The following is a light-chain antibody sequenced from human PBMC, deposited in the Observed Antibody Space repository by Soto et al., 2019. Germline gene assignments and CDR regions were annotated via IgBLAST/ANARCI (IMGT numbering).Light chain of an antibody. Sequence: EIVLTQSPGTLSLSPGERATLSCRASQTLTSSYLAWYQQKPGQAPRLLIFGSSSRATVIPDRFSGSGSGTDFTLTISRLEPEDFAVYYCQQYVTSPLTFGGGTKVEVK. J-gene: IGKJ4*01. CDR2: GSS. CDR3: QQYVTSPLT. V-gene: IGKV3-20*01. CDR1: QTLTSSY.